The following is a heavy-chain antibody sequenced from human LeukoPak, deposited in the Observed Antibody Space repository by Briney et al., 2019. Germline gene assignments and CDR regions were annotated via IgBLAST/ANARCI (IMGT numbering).Heavy chain of an antibody. CDR2: INDSGTT. J-gene: IGHJ4*02. CDR3: AXXXLGAFGEVLNFDS. V-gene: IGHV4-34*01. D-gene: IGHD3-10*01. Sequence: SETLSLTCGVSRGFFSGYYWGWIRQPPGKGLEWIGDINDSGTTKYNPTLNSRVTISIDTSKKQFSLKVKSVTAADTAVYYCAXXXLGAFGEVLNFDSWGQGILVTVSS. CDR1: RGFFSGYY.